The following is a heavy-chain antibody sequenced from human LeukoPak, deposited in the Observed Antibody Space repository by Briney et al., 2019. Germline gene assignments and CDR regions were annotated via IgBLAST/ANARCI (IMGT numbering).Heavy chain of an antibody. V-gene: IGHV3-23*01. J-gene: IGHJ4*02. D-gene: IGHD3-3*01. CDR3: AKESTVLRFLEWYPGAFDY. CDR2: ISGSGGST. Sequence: PGGSLRLSCAAPGFTFSSYAMSWVRQAPGKGLEWVSAISGSGGSTYYADSVKGRFTISRDNSKNTLYLQINSLRAEDTAVYYCAKESTVLRFLEWYPGAFDYWGQGTLVTVSS. CDR1: GFTFSSYA.